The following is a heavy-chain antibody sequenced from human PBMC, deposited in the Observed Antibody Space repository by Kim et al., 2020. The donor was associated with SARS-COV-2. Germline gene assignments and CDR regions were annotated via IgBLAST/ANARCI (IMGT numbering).Heavy chain of an antibody. J-gene: IGHJ4*02. CDR2: IKSKTDGGTT. V-gene: IGHV3-15*01. CDR3: TTDRSAWYLFDY. CDR1: GFTFSNAW. Sequence: GGSLRLSCAASGFTFSNAWMSWVRQAPGKGLEWVGRIKSKTDGGTTDYAAPVKGRFTITRDDSKNTLYLQMNRLKTEDTAVYYCTTDRSAWYLFDYWGQGTLVTVSP. D-gene: IGHD6-19*01.